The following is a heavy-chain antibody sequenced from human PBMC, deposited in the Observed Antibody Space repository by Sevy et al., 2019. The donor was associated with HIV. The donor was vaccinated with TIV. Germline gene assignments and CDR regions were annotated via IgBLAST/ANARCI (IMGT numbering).Heavy chain of an antibody. D-gene: IGHD3-10*01. CDR3: ARDIRGDDAFDI. J-gene: IGHJ3*02. V-gene: IGHV1-2*02. CDR2: INPNSGGT. CDR1: GYTFTGYY. Sequence: ASVMVSCKASGYTFTGYYMHWVRQAPGQGLEWMGWINPNSGGTNYALKFQGRVTMTRDTSISTAYMELSRLRSDDTAVYYCARDIRGDDAFDIWGHGTMVTVSS.